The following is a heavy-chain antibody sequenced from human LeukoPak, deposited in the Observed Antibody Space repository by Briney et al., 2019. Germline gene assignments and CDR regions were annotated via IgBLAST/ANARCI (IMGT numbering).Heavy chain of an antibody. CDR3: AKARYYDFWSGYYRLDY. D-gene: IGHD3-3*01. V-gene: IGHV3-30*18. CDR1: GFTFSSYG. CDR2: ISYDGSNK. Sequence: GGSLRLSCAASGFTFSSYGMHWVRQAPGKGLEWVAVISYDGSNKYYADSVKGRFTISRDNSKNTLYLQMNSLRAEDTAVYYCAKARYYDFWSGYYRLDYWGQGALDTVSS. J-gene: IGHJ4*02.